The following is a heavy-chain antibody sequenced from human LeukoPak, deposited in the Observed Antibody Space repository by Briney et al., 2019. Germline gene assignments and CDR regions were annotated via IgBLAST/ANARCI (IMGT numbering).Heavy chain of an antibody. Sequence: PGGSLRLSCAASGFTFSTYSMNWVRQAPGKGLEWVSYISSSSSTIYYADSVKGRFTISRDNAKNALYLQMNSLRDEDTAVYYCARGATGSGWRVFDYWGQGTLVTVSS. CDR2: ISSSSSTI. V-gene: IGHV3-48*02. CDR1: GFTFSTYS. J-gene: IGHJ4*02. CDR3: ARGATGSGWRVFDY. D-gene: IGHD6-19*01.